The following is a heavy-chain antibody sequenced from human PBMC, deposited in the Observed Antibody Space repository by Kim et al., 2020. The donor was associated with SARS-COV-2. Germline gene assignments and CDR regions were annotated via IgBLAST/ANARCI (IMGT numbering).Heavy chain of an antibody. Sequence: QKLQGRVTMTTDTSTSTAYMELRSLRSDDTAVYYCARVEYYDSSGYYYDYWGQGTLVTVSS. J-gene: IGHJ4*02. D-gene: IGHD3-22*01. CDR3: ARVEYYDSSGYYYDY. V-gene: IGHV1-18*01.